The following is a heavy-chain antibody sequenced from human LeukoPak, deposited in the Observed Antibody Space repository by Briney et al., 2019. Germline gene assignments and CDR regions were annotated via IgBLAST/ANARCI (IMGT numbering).Heavy chain of an antibody. J-gene: IGHJ4*02. CDR2: ISSSRDYI. CDR1: GFTFTTYR. D-gene: IGHD4/OR15-4a*01. CDR3: ARRAGAYSHPYGY. V-gene: IGHV3-21*04. Sequence: PGGSLRLSCAASGFTFTTYRMNWVRQAPGKGLEWVSSISSSRDYIYYADSVKGRFTISRDNAKNSLYLQMNSLRAEDTAVYYCARRAGAYSHPYGYWGQGTLVTVSS.